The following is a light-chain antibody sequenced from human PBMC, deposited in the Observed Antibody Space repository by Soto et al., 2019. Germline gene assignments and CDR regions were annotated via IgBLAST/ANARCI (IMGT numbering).Light chain of an antibody. CDR3: QQSYSTSWT. CDR2: AAS. Sequence: DIQMTQSPSSLSSCVGDRFTITCRASQSISSYLNWYQQKPGKAPKLLIYAASSLQGGVPSRFSGSGSGTDFTLTISSLQPEDFATYYCQQSYSTSWTFGQGTKVDIK. CDR1: QSISSY. V-gene: IGKV1-39*01. J-gene: IGKJ1*01.